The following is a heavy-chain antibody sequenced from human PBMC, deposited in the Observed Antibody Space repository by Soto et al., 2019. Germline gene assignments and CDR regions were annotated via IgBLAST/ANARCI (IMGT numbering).Heavy chain of an antibody. Sequence: QVQLQESGPGLVKPSQTLSLTCTVSAGSLRSGDYYWTWIRQPPGKGLEWIGYIDHSGSAYYNPSLKSRATISIDTSTNQFSLKMTAVTAADTAVYYCAGELGTFYFDHWGQGTLVTVSS. CDR3: AGELGTFYFDH. J-gene: IGHJ4*02. D-gene: IGHD7-27*01. CDR1: AGSLRSGDYY. CDR2: IDHSGSA. V-gene: IGHV4-30-4*01.